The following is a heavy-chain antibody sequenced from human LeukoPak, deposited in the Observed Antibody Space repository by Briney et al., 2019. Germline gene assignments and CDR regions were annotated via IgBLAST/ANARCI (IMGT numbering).Heavy chain of an antibody. CDR1: GYTFTGYY. V-gene: IGHV1-2*02. CDR3: ARDMYYYGSGSYRPVGYYYYGMDV. J-gene: IGHJ6*02. Sequence: ASVKVSCKASGYTFTGYYMHWVRQAPGQGLEWMGWINPNSGGTNYAQKFQGRVTMTRDTSISTAYMELSRLRSDDTAVYYCARDMYYYGSGSYRPVGYYYYGMDVWGQGTTVTVSS. CDR2: INPNSGGT. D-gene: IGHD3-10*01.